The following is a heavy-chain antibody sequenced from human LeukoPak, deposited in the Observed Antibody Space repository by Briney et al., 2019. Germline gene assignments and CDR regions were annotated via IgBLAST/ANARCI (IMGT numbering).Heavy chain of an antibody. J-gene: IGHJ5*02. D-gene: IGHD3-10*01. CDR1: GFTFSTAW. CDR2: INGDGRRI. CDR3: VRDLPRTSGP. Sequence: GGSLRLTCAASGFTFSTAWMHWARQTPGKGLVWVSHINGDGRRINYADDVKGRFTISRDNAKNTLYLQMNSLRVEDTAVYYCVRDLPRTSGPWGQGTLVTVSS. V-gene: IGHV3-74*01.